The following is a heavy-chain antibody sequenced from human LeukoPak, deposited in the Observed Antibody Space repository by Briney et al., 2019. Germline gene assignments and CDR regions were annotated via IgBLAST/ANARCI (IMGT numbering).Heavy chain of an antibody. D-gene: IGHD6-13*01. CDR3: AGGPPLSSGWYTSFDY. CDR1: GGTFSSYA. V-gene: IGHV1-69*13. J-gene: IGHJ4*02. Sequence: SVKVSCKASGGTFSSYAISWVRQAPGQGLEWMGGIIPIFGTANYAQKFQGRVTITADESTSTAYMELSSLRSEDTAVYYCAGGPPLSSGWYTSFDYWGQGTLVTVSS. CDR2: IIPIFGTA.